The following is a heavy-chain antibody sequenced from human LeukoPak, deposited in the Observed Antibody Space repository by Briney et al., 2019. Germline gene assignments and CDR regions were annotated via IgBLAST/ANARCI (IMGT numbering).Heavy chain of an antibody. CDR1: GFTFSSYG. D-gene: IGHD2-2*01. CDR3: AKDKGYCSSTSCSYYYYMDV. J-gene: IGHJ6*03. Sequence: GGSLRLSCAASGFTFSSYGMHWVRQAPGKGLEWVAIIWYDGGNKYYADSVKGRFTISRDNPNNTLYLQMNSLRAEDTAVYYCAKDKGYCSSTSCSYYYYMDVWGKGTTVTVSS. CDR2: IWYDGGNK. V-gene: IGHV3-33*06.